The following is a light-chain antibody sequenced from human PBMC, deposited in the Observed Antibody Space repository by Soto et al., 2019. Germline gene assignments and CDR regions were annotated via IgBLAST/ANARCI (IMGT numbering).Light chain of an antibody. Sequence: EIVLTQSPGTLSLSPGERATLSCRASQSVSSSYLAWYQQKPGQAPRLLIYGTSRRATAIPARFSGSGSGTDFTHTISRLEPEDFAVYYCQQYGSSSWTFGQGTKVQIK. J-gene: IGKJ1*01. CDR2: GTS. V-gene: IGKV3-20*01. CDR3: QQYGSSSWT. CDR1: QSVSSSY.